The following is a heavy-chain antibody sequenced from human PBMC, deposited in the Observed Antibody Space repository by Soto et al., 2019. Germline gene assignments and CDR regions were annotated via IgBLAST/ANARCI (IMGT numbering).Heavy chain of an antibody. CDR2: ISWNSGSI. D-gene: IGHD6-13*01. CDR1: GFTFDDYA. Sequence: GGSLRLSCAASGFTFDDYAMHWVRQAPGKGLEWVSGISWNSGSIGYADSVKGRFTISRDNAKNSLYLQMNSLRAEDTALYYCAKDMTAAAGESYYYYYGMDVWGEGTTVTVSS. CDR3: AKDMTAAAGESYYYYYGMDV. V-gene: IGHV3-9*01. J-gene: IGHJ6*04.